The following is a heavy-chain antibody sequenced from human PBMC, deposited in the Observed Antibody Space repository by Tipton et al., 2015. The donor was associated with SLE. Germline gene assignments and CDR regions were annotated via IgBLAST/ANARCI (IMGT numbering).Heavy chain of an antibody. J-gene: IGHJ3*02. V-gene: IGHV4-61*01. CDR3: ARNDNDILTGYRPGDAFAI. CDR2: IYYSGST. D-gene: IGHD3-9*01. Sequence: TLSLTCTVSGGSVSSGSYYWSWFRQPPGKGLEWIGYIYYSGSTNYNPSLKSRVTISVDTSKNQFSLKLSSVTAADTAVYYCARNDNDILTGYRPGDAFAIWGQGTMVTVSS. CDR1: GGSVSSGSYY.